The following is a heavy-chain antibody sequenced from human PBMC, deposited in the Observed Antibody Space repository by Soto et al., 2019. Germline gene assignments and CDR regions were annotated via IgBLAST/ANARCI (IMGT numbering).Heavy chain of an antibody. CDR1: GFTFSSYG. J-gene: IGHJ4*02. D-gene: IGHD6-13*01. CDR2: ISYDGSNK. Sequence: HPGGSLRLSCAASGFTFSSYGMHWVRQAPGKGLEWVAVISYDGSNKYYADSVKGRFTISRDNSKNTLYLQMDSLGPEDTAIYYCASGLNGVAAEFDYWGQGTLVTVSS. CDR3: ASGLNGVAAEFDY. V-gene: IGHV3-30*03.